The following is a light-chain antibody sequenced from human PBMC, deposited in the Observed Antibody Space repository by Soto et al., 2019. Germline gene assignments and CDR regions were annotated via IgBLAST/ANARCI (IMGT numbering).Light chain of an antibody. CDR3: GSYTTSSTVV. CDR1: SSDVGSYPY. Sequence: QSVLTQPASVSGSPGQSITISCTGTSSDVGSYPYVSWYQQHPGKAPKLMIYDVNSRPSGVSNRFSGSKSGNTASLTISGLHPEDEGDYYCGSYTTSSTVVFGGGTQLTVL. J-gene: IGLJ2*01. CDR2: DVN. V-gene: IGLV2-14*03.